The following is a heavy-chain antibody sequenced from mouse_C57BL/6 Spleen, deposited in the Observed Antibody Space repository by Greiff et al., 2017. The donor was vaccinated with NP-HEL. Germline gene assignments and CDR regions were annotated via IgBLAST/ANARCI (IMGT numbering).Heavy chain of an antibody. CDR3: ARRYGYDWAWFAY. CDR1: GYTFTSYG. J-gene: IGHJ3*01. D-gene: IGHD2-2*01. Sequence: QVQLQQSGAELARPGASVKLSCKASGYTFTSYGISWVKQRTGQGLEWIGEIYPRSGNTYYNEKFKGKATLTADKSSSTAYRELRSLTSEDSAVYFCARRYGYDWAWFAYWGQGTLVTVSA. CDR2: IYPRSGNT. V-gene: IGHV1-81*01.